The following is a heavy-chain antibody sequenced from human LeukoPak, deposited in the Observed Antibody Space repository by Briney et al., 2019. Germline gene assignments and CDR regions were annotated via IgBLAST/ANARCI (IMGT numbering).Heavy chain of an antibody. D-gene: IGHD2-15*01. CDR1: GFTFSSYS. CDR3: ARDWATLLPDRGGWFDP. J-gene: IGHJ5*02. V-gene: IGHV3-48*01. CDR2: ISSSSSTI. Sequence: GGSLRLSCAASGFTFSSYSMNWVRQAPGKGLEWVSYISSSSSTIYYADSVKGRFTISRDNAKNSLYLQMNSLRAEDTAVYYCARDWATLLPDRGGWFDPWGQGTLVTVSS.